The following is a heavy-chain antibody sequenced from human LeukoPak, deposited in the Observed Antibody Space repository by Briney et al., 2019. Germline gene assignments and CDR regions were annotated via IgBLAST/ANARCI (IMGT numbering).Heavy chain of an antibody. Sequence: VASVKVSCKASGYSFTSYAINGVRQAPGHGLEWMGWIFTNTVNPVYAPGFSGPFVFSLDTSVSTAYLQISSLKAEDTAVYYCARDQYCTDGVCHTQDSWGQGTLVTVSS. V-gene: IGHV7-4-1*02. J-gene: IGHJ4*02. CDR1: GYSFTSYA. CDR3: ARDQYCTDGVCHTQDS. CDR2: IFTNTVNP. D-gene: IGHD2-8*01.